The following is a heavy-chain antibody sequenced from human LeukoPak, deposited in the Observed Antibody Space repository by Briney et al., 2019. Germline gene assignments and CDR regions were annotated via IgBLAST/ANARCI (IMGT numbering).Heavy chain of an antibody. D-gene: IGHD3-22*01. CDR1: GFRLSDYW. CDR3: TRDLNHDSSG. Sequence: PGGSLRLSSAASGFRLSDYWMTWVRQAPGKGLECVGNIKFDGSEIYYLDSVRGRFSISRDNAKNSLYLQMNSLRVEDTAVYYCTRDLNHDSSGWGQGTLVTVSS. CDR2: IKFDGSEI. V-gene: IGHV3-7*01. J-gene: IGHJ4*02.